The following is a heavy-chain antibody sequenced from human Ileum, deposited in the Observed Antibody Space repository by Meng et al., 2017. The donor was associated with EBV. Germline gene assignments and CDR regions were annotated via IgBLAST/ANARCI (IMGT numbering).Heavy chain of an antibody. CDR2: IHHSGTT. V-gene: IGHV4-4*02. CDR3: ARGSDYVWGI. Sequence: QGQWPGVGPGLGKPSGTLSLTCAFSGDSISSNNWWSWVRQSPGKGLEWIAEIHHSGTTTYNPSLKSRVTISVDKSENHFSLKLTSVTAADTAVYYCARGSDYVWGIWGQGTLVTVSS. D-gene: IGHD3-16*01. CDR1: GDSISSNNW. J-gene: IGHJ4*02.